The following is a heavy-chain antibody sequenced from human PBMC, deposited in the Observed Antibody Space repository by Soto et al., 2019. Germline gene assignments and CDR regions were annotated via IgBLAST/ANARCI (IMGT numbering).Heavy chain of an antibody. CDR1: GFTFSSAW. D-gene: IGHD1-26*01. CDR3: TTAGYGGSYYFDY. CDR2: IKSKTDGGTT. Sequence: GGSLRLSCAASGFTFSSAWMNWVRQAPGKGLEWVGRIKSKTDGGTTDYAAPVKGRFTISRDDSKNTLYLQMNSLKTEDTAVYYCTTAGYGGSYYFDYWGQGTLVTVSS. V-gene: IGHV3-15*07. J-gene: IGHJ4*02.